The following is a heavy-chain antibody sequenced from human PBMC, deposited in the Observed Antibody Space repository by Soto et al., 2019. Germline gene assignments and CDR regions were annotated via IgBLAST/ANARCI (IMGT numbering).Heavy chain of an antibody. D-gene: IGHD3-10*01. CDR2: ISSSGSTI. J-gene: IGHJ3*01. CDR3: ATRSGGGGAFDF. Sequence: EVQLVESGGGLVQPGGSLRLSCAASGFRFSSYEMNWVRQAPGKGLEWVSYISSSGSTIYFADSVKGRFTISRDNAKNSLYLQMNSRSAEDTAVYYCATRSGGGGAFDFWGQGTMVTVSS. V-gene: IGHV3-48*03. CDR1: GFRFSSYE.